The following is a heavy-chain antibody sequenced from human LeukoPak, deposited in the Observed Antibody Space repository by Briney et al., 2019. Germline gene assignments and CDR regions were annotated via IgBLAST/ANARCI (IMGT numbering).Heavy chain of an antibody. J-gene: IGHJ4*02. D-gene: IGHD3-3*01. V-gene: IGHV4-34*01. CDR2: INHSGST. CDR1: GGSFSGYY. Sequence: ASETLSLTCAVYGGSFSGYYWSWIRQPPGKGLEWIGEINHSGSTNYNPSLKSRVTMSVDTSKNQFSLKLSSVTAADTAVYYCASSRRYYDSYFDYWGQGTLVTVSS. CDR3: ASSRRYYDSYFDY.